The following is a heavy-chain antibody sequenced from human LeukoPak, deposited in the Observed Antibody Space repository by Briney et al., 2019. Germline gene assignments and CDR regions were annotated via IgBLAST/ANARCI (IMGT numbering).Heavy chain of an antibody. J-gene: IGHJ4*02. CDR1: GYSFTSYW. V-gene: IGHV5-10-1*01. CDR2: IDPSDSYT. Sequence: GESLRISCKGSGYSFTSYWISWVRQMPGKGLEWMGRIDPSDSYTNYSPSFQGHVTISADMSISTAYLQWSSLKASDTAMYYCARQRREVYYYGSGSYYFDYWGQGTLVTVSS. D-gene: IGHD3-10*01. CDR3: ARQRREVYYYGSGSYYFDY.